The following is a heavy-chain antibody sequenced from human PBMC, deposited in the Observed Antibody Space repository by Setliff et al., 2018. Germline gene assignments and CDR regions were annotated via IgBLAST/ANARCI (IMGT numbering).Heavy chain of an antibody. CDR3: ASPQRGNFYASFDI. Sequence: PGESLKISCKASGYSFSNFWINWVRQMPGKGLEWMGITYPGDSDTRYSPSFQGQVTISADKSISTAYLQWSSLKASDTAMYYCASPQRGNFYASFDIWGQGTMVTVSS. CDR2: TYPGDSDT. V-gene: IGHV5-51*01. D-gene: IGHD3-16*01. J-gene: IGHJ3*02. CDR1: GYSFSNFW.